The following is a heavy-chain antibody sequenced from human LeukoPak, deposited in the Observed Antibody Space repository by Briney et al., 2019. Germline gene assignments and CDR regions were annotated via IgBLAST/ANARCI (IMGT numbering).Heavy chain of an antibody. Sequence: PGGSLRLSCAASGFSFSGHDMNWVRQAPGKGLGWVSSISFSSTYIYYADSVRGRFTISRDNAKNSLYLQMNSLRVEDTAVYYCARADCSSSTCYLRRSWFDPWGQGTLVTVSS. D-gene: IGHD2-2*01. CDR2: ISFSSTYI. V-gene: IGHV3-21*01. J-gene: IGHJ5*02. CDR1: GFSFSGHD. CDR3: ARADCSSSTCYLRRSWFDP.